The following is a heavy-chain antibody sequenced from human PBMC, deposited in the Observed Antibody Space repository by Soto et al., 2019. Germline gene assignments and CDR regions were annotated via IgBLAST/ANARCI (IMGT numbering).Heavy chain of an antibody. J-gene: IGHJ6*02. CDR2: VSYDESKK. CDR3: AKDTAWGGDYYYYGMDV. Sequence: VQLVESGGGVVQPGRSVRLSCSTSGFIFSSYGMHWVRQAPGKGLEWVALVSYDESKKSYADRVKGRFTISRDNSKNTLYLQMNSLRPEDTAIYYCAKDTAWGGDYYYYGMDVWGQGTTVTVSS. V-gene: IGHV3-30*18. D-gene: IGHD2-21*01. CDR1: GFIFSSYG.